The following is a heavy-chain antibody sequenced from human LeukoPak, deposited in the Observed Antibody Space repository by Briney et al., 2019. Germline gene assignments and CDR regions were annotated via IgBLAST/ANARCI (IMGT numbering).Heavy chain of an antibody. Sequence: ASVKVSCKASGYTFTSYDINWVRQATGQGPEWMGWMNPNSGNTGYAQKFQGRVTMTTNTSINTAYMELRSLRSDDTAVYYCARGDSGSYMWLDPWGQGTLVTVSS. CDR2: MNPNSGNT. CDR1: GYTFTSYD. CDR3: ARGDSGSYMWLDP. V-gene: IGHV1-8*01. J-gene: IGHJ5*02. D-gene: IGHD1-26*01.